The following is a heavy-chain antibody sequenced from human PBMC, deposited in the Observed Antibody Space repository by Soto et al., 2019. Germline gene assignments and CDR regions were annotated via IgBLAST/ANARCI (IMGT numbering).Heavy chain of an antibody. CDR3: ARAGFSYGHLLF. D-gene: IGHD3-10*01. Sequence: SETLSLTCNVSGGPIKTGDYYWNWIRQPPGKGLEWIGYVFYSGATNYSPSLESRAAISMDTSKNQFSLSLTSVTAADTAAYYCARAGFSYGHLLFWGQGIRVTVSS. CDR1: GGPIKTGDYY. J-gene: IGHJ4*02. CDR2: VFYSGAT. V-gene: IGHV4-30-4*01.